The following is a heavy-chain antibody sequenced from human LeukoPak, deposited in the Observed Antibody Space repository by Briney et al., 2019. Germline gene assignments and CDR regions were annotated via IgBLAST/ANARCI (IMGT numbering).Heavy chain of an antibody. CDR2: INPSGGST. CDR1: GYTFTSYY. J-gene: IGHJ4*02. V-gene: IGHV1-46*01. Sequence: ASVKVSCKASGYTFTSYYMHWVRQAPGQGLEWMGIINPSGGSTSYAQKFQGRVTMTRDMSTSTVYMELSSLRSEDTAVYYCARNSGSYYRRIYFDYWGQGTLVTVSS. CDR3: ARNSGSYYRRIYFDY. D-gene: IGHD1-26*01.